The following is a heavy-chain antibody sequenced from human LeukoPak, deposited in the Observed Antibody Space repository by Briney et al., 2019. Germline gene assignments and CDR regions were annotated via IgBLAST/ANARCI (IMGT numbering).Heavy chain of an antibody. Sequence: PGGSLRLACAASGFTFSSYAMSWVRQAPGKGLEWVSAISGSGGSTYYADSVKGRFTISRDNSKNTLYLQMNSLRAEDTAVYYRARGPCYDFWSGFAQVYYYYMDVWGKGTTVTVSS. J-gene: IGHJ6*03. CDR2: ISGSGGST. V-gene: IGHV3-23*01. CDR3: ARGPCYDFWSGFAQVYYYYMDV. D-gene: IGHD3-3*01. CDR1: GFTFSSYA.